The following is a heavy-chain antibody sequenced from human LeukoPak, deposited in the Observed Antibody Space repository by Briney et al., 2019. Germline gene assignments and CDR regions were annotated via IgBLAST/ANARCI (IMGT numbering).Heavy chain of an antibody. Sequence: ASVKVSCKASGGTFSSYAISWVRQAPGQGLEWMGRIIPILGIANYAQKFQGRVTITADKSTSTAYMELSSLRSEDTAVYYCATVIAARAYYFDYWGQGTLVTVSS. V-gene: IGHV1-69*04. J-gene: IGHJ4*02. CDR1: GGTFSSYA. D-gene: IGHD6-6*01. CDR3: ATVIAARAYYFDY. CDR2: IIPILGIA.